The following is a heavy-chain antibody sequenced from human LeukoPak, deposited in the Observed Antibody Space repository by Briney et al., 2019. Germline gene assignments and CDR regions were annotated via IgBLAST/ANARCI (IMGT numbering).Heavy chain of an antibody. D-gene: IGHD5-24*01. V-gene: IGHV4-34*01. J-gene: IGHJ4*02. Sequence: SETLSLTCAVYGVSFSGYYWRWIRQPPGKGLEWVGDITYRGSTKYNPYLKSRVTISVDTSKNQSYLKLSSVTAADTAVYYCARGDGYNLSSFDYWGQGTLVTVSS. CDR2: ITYRGST. CDR1: GVSFSGYY. CDR3: ARGDGYNLSSFDY.